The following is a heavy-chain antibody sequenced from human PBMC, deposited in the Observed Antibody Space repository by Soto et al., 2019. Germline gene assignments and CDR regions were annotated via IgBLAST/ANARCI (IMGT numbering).Heavy chain of an antibody. CDR2: IYYSGST. J-gene: IGHJ4*02. V-gene: IGHV4-31*03. D-gene: IGHD3-10*01. CDR1: GGSISSGGYY. CDR3: ATGITMVRGVIILYFDY. Sequence: PSETLSLTCTVSGGSISSGGYYWSWIRQHPGKGLEWIGYIYYSGSTYYNPSLKSRVTISVDTSKNQFSLKLSSVTAADTALYYCATGITMVRGVIILYFDYWGQGTLVTVSS.